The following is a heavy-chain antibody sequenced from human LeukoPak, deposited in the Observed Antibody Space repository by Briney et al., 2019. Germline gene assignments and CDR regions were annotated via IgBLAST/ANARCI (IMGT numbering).Heavy chain of an antibody. CDR3: TRGDRDGYNYRFDY. Sequence: PGGSLRLSCAASGFTFSNAWMNWVRQAPGKGLEWVGRIKSKTDGGTTDYAAPVKGRFTISRDDSKSIAYLQMNSLKTEDTAVYYCTRGDRDGYNYRFDYWGQGTLVTVSS. CDR1: GFTFSNAW. V-gene: IGHV3-15*07. CDR2: IKSKTDGGTT. D-gene: IGHD5-24*01. J-gene: IGHJ4*02.